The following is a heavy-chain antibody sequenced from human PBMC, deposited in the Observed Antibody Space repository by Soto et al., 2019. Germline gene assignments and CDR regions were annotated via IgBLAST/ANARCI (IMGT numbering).Heavy chain of an antibody. Sequence: PGGSLRLSCAASGFTFSSYSMNWVLQAPGKGLEWVSYISSSSSTIYYADSVKGRFTISRDNAKNSLYLQMNSLRAEDTAVYYCARGRSPTINIAAAGSFDYWGQGTLVTVSS. J-gene: IGHJ4*02. CDR1: GFTFSSYS. CDR2: ISSSSSTI. D-gene: IGHD6-13*01. V-gene: IGHV3-48*01. CDR3: ARGRSPTINIAAAGSFDY.